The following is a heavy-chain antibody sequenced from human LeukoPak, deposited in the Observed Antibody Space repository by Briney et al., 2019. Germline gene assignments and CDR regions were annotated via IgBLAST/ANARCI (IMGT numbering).Heavy chain of an antibody. V-gene: IGHV6-1*01. CDR2: TYYRSRWYN. D-gene: IGHD1-26*01. J-gene: IGHJ4*02. CDR1: GDSVSSSSAA. CDR3: ARGGGYSFDY. Sequence: SQTLSLTCAISGDSVSSSSAAWNWIRQSPSRGLEWLGSTYYRSRWYNDYALSVIGRISVNPDTPENQFSLQLNSVTPEDTAVYYCARGGGYSFDYWGQGTLVTVSS.